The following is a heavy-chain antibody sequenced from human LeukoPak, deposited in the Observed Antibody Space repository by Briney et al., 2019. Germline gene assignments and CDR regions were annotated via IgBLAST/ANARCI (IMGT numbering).Heavy chain of an antibody. D-gene: IGHD3-3*01. CDR1: GVSINSHF. V-gene: IGHV4-59*11. CDR2: IYDSGSA. Sequence: SETLSLTCTVSGVSINSHFWSWIRQPPGKGLEWIGFIYDSGSANYKSSLESRVTMTVDTSKNQFSLKLNSVTAADTAVYYCARVLQNYYHLDVWGKGTTVTVSS. CDR3: ARVLQNYYHLDV. J-gene: IGHJ6*03.